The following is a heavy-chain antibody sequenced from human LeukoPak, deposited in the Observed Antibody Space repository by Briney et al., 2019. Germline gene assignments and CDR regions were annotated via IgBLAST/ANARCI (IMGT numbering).Heavy chain of an antibody. Sequence: PGGSLRLSCAASGFTFSSSAMSWVRQAPGKGLDWVSTINVSGGITYYAESVKGRFTISRDNSKNTLYPQMNTLRAEDTAVYYCAKYGRSGYSSGMDVWGQGTTVTVSS. J-gene: IGHJ6*02. CDR2: INVSGGIT. CDR3: AKYGRSGYSSGMDV. D-gene: IGHD2-15*01. CDR1: GFTFSSSA. V-gene: IGHV3-23*01.